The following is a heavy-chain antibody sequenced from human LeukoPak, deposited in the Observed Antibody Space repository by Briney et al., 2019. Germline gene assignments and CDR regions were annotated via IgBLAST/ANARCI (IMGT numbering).Heavy chain of an antibody. Sequence: GGSLRLSCAASGFTVSSNYMSWVRQAPGKGLEWVSVIYSGGSTYYADSVKGRFTISRDNAKKSVHLQMNSLRAEDTAVYYCARGASVVAGSDNAFDIWGQGTMVTVSS. CDR2: IYSGGST. D-gene: IGHD6-19*01. CDR1: GFTVSSNY. V-gene: IGHV3-53*01. J-gene: IGHJ3*02. CDR3: ARGASVVAGSDNAFDI.